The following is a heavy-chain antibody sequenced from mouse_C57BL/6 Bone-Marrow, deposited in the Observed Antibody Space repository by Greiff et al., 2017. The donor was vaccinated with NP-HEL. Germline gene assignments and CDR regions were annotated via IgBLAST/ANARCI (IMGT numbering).Heavy chain of an antibody. D-gene: IGHD4-1*01. Sequence: EVQLQQSGPELVKPGASVKISCKASGYTFTDYYMNWVKQSHGKSLEWIGDINPNNGGTSYNQKFKGKATLTVDKSSSTAYMELRSLTSEDSAVYYCASNWDVGGFAYWGQGTLVTVSA. CDR3: ASNWDVGGFAY. J-gene: IGHJ3*01. CDR1: GYTFTDYY. CDR2: INPNNGGT. V-gene: IGHV1-26*01.